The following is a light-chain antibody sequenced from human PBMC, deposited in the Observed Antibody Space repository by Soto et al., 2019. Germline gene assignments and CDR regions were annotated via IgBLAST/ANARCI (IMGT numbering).Light chain of an antibody. J-gene: IGLJ3*02. V-gene: IGLV2-14*01. CDR2: EVT. CDR1: SSDVAGFKF. Sequence: QSALTQPASVSGSPGQSITISCTGTSSDVAGFKFVSWYQHHPGKAPKLIIYEVTNRPSGVSNRFSGSKSGNMASLTISGLQAEDEADYYCTSYTSSNTLMFGGGTKVTVL. CDR3: TSYTSSNTLM.